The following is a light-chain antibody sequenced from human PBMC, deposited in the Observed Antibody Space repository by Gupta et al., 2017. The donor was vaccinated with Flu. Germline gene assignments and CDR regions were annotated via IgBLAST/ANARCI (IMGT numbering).Light chain of an antibody. V-gene: IGLV1-44*01. CDR2: SNS. CDR1: SSNIGSNT. CDR3: ATWDDSLNGYV. J-gene: IGLJ1*01. Sequence: QSVLTQPPSASGTPGQRVTISCSGSSSNIGSNTVNWYQQLPGTAPKLLIYSNSQRPSGVPDRFSGSRSDTSASLAISGLQSEDEADYYCATWDDSLNGYVFGTGTKVTVL.